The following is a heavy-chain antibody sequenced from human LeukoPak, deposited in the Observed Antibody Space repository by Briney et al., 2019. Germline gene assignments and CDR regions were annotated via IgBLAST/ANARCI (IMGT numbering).Heavy chain of an antibody. J-gene: IGHJ4*02. CDR2: IFAGGAP. CDR1: GFSVNSDY. Sequence: GGSLRLSCAASGFSVNSDYTTWVRQAPGKGLEWVGVIFAGGAPYYADSVKGRFTISRDNSKNTLYLQMNSLRAEDTAVYYCAKSLLRPGYWGQGTLVTVSS. V-gene: IGHV3-53*01. D-gene: IGHD3-3*01. CDR3: AKSLLRPGY.